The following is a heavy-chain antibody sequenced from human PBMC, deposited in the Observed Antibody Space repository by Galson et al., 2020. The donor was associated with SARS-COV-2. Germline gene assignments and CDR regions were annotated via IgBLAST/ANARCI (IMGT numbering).Heavy chain of an antibody. D-gene: IGHD5-12*01. CDR3: ARDGPGGYGDC. V-gene: IGHV3-49*03. Sequence: GGSLRLSCRDSGFTFGDYAMTWFRQAPGKGLEWVGVIRSKAYGGTTEYAASVKGRFTISRDDSKSIAYLQMNSLKTEDTAVYYCARDGPGGYGDCWGQGTLVTVSS. CDR2: IRSKAYGGTT. CDR1: GFTFGDYA. J-gene: IGHJ4*02.